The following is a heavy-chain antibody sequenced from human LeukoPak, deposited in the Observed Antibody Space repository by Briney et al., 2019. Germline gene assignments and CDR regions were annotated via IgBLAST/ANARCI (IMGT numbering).Heavy chain of an antibody. D-gene: IGHD3-10*01. CDR2: ISWNSGSI. CDR1: GFTFDDYA. CDR3: AKGRGSTYYYYMDV. J-gene: IGHJ6*03. V-gene: IGHV3-9*03. Sequence: GGSLRLSCAASGFTFDDYAMHWVRQAPGKGLEWVSGISWNSGSIGYADSVKGRFTISRDNAKNSLYLQMNSLGADDMSLYYFAKGRGSTYYYYMDVWGKGTTVTVPS.